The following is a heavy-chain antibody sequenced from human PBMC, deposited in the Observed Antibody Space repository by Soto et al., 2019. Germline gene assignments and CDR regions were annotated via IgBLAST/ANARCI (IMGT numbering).Heavy chain of an antibody. CDR1: GGSIGGSSYY. CDR3: ARLTTMTTK. CDR2: IYYSGRT. Sequence: QLQLQESGPGLVKPSETLSLTCTVSGGSIGGSSYYWGWIRQSPGKGLEWIGSIYYSGRTYYNPSLTRRVTISVDTSRNQFSLNLSSVTAADTAVYYCARLTTMTTKWGQGTLVTVSS. D-gene: IGHD4-17*01. J-gene: IGHJ4*02. V-gene: IGHV4-39*01.